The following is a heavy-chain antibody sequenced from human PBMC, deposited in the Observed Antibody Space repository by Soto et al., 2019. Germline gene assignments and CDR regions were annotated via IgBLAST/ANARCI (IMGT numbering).Heavy chain of an antibody. V-gene: IGHV1-2*02. Sequence: GASVKVSCKTSGYTFTSYYMHWVRQAPGQGLEWMGWINPNSGGTNYAQKFQGRVTMTRDTSISTAYMELSRLRSDDTAVYYCARLEYSSSGNWFDPWGQGTLVTVSS. CDR3: ARLEYSSSGNWFDP. CDR1: GYTFTSYY. CDR2: INPNSGGT. D-gene: IGHD6-6*01. J-gene: IGHJ5*02.